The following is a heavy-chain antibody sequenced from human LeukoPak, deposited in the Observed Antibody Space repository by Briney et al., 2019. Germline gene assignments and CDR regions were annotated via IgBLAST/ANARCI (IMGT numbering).Heavy chain of an antibody. CDR3: ARDWEVPETDY. CDR2: ISSSNSYI. D-gene: IGHD1-14*01. J-gene: IGHJ4*02. CDR1: GFTFSSYS. Sequence: GGSLRLSCAASGFTFSSYSMNWVRQAPGKGLEWVSSISSSNSYIYYADSVKGRFTISRDNAKNSLYLQMNSLRAEDTAVYYCARDWEVPETDYWGQGTLVTVSS. V-gene: IGHV3-21*01.